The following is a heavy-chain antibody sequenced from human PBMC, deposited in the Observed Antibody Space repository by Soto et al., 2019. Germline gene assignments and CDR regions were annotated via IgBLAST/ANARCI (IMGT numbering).Heavy chain of an antibody. Sequence: ASLKVSCKTSGYTFSNYGITWVRQAPGQPLEWLGWISLYSDGTNYAQKFQGRVSMTTDTSTTTAYMELRSLRSDDTAVYYCARVVPGAEAWFGPRGQGTLVTASS. J-gene: IGHJ5*02. V-gene: IGHV1-18*01. CDR1: GYTFSNYG. D-gene: IGHD2-2*01. CDR2: ISLYSDGT. CDR3: ARVVPGAEAWFGP.